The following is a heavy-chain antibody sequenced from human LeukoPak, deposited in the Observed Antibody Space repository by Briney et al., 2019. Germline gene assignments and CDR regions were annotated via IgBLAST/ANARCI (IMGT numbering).Heavy chain of an antibody. J-gene: IGHJ4*02. Sequence: SETLSLTCTVSGGSFNRHYWSWIRQPPGKGLEWIGFVSYSGTTDYNPSLKSRVTISKDTSKSQLSLKLTSVTAADTAVYYCARHPSADPAYFFDYWGQGTLVTVSS. CDR3: ARHPSADPAYFFDY. V-gene: IGHV4-59*08. D-gene: IGHD3-9*01. CDR1: GGSFNRHY. CDR2: VSYSGTT.